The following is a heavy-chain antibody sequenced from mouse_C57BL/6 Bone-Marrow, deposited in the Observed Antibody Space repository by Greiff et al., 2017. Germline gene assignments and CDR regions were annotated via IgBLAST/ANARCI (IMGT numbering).Heavy chain of an antibody. CDR2: IYPTSGRT. J-gene: IGHJ2*01. Sequence: QVQLQQSGAELVKPGASVKMSCKASGYTFTSSWITWVKQRPGQGLEWIGDIYPTSGRTNYNEKFKSKAILTADTSSNTAYMQLSILTSEDSAVYYCAISGPLRRGFDFWGQGTAPTVSS. D-gene: IGHD3-1*01. CDR3: AISGPLRRGFDF. V-gene: IGHV1-55*01. CDR1: GYTFTSSW.